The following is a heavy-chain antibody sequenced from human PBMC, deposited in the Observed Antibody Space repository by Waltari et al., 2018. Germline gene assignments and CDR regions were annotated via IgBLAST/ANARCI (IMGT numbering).Heavy chain of an antibody. J-gene: IGHJ6*02. CDR2: ISGDSVST. CDR1: GSTFSSYA. D-gene: IGHD3-3*01. Sequence: EVHLLESGGDLVQPGGSLRLSCVASGSTFSSYAMTWVRKAPGRGLEWVSSISGDSVSTYYADSVRGRFTIFRDNSKDTVYLQMDSLRGEDGGLYFCAKGHSGSPTIFGVIYYGLEVWGQGTTVTVSS. V-gene: IGHV3-23*01. CDR3: AKGHSGSPTIFGVIYYGLEV.